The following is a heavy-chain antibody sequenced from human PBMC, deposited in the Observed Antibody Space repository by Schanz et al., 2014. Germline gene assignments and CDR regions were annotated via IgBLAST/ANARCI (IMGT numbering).Heavy chain of an antibody. J-gene: IGHJ4*01. CDR3: AIHYGDLPL. V-gene: IGHV1-8*01. D-gene: IGHD4-17*01. Sequence: QVQLVQSGAEVKKPGASVRVSCKASGYSFTTYDVNWVRQATGQGLEWMGWMNPTTGNRGYAQNFQGRITMSWDASVNTAYMEKADRKVESACFYYCAIHYGDLPLWGQGTLIAVSS. CDR1: GYSFTTYD. CDR2: MNPTTGNR.